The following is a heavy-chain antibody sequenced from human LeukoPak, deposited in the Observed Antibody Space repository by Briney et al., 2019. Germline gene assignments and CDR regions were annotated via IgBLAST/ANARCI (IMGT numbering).Heavy chain of an antibody. D-gene: IGHD2-15*01. CDR2: IYHSGST. Sequence: PSETLSLTCAVSGGSISSGGYSWSWIRQPPGKGLEWIGYIYHSGSTYYNPSLKSRVTISVDRSKNQFSLKLSSVTAADTAVYYCAREGSGGYDNWFDPWGQGTLVTVSS. CDR3: AREGSGGYDNWFDP. J-gene: IGHJ5*02. CDR1: GGSISSGGYS. V-gene: IGHV4-30-2*01.